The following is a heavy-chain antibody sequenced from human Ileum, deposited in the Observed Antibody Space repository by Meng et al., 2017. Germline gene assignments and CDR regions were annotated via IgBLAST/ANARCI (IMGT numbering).Heavy chain of an antibody. CDR2: INPSDTRT. CDR3: ARELRKYSSGCHLYCDL. Sequence: ASVPVSCMASGYTFTTYYIHWVRLAPGQGLEWVGLINPSDTRTKYAQKFRGRVTMTRDTSTSTVYMELSSLTSEDTALYYCARELRKYSSGCHLYCDLWGRGTLVTVSS. J-gene: IGHJ5*02. V-gene: IGHV1-46*01. D-gene: IGHD6-19*01. CDR1: GYTFTTYY.